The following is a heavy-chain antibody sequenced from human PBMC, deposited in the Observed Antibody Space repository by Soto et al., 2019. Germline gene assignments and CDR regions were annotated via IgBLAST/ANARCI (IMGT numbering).Heavy chain of an antibody. V-gene: IGHV3-30*18. CDR2: ISYDGSNK. CDR3: AKDSNIVVVVAATGGPDY. J-gene: IGHJ4*02. Sequence: GGSLRLSCAASGFTFSSYGMHWVRQAPGKGLGWVAVISYDGSNKYYADSVKGRFTISRDNSKNTLYLQMNSLRAEDTAVYYCAKDSNIVVVVAATGGPDYWGPGTLVTVSS. CDR1: GFTFSSYG. D-gene: IGHD2-15*01.